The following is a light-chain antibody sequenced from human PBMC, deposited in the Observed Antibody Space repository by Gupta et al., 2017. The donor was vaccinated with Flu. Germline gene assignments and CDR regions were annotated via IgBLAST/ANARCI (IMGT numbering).Light chain of an antibody. V-gene: IGLV2-14*01. Sequence: QSALTQPASVSGSPGQSITISCPGTSSDIGGYNYVSWYQHHPGKVPKLMIYEVSNRPSGVSNRFSGSKSGNTASLTISGLQTEDEADYYCCSYTTSSTYVFGTGTKVTVL. J-gene: IGLJ1*01. CDR3: CSYTTSSTYV. CDR1: SSDIGGYNY. CDR2: EVS.